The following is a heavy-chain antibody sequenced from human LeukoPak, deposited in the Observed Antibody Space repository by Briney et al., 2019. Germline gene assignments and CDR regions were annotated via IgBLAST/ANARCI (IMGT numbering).Heavy chain of an antibody. CDR2: INRSGSEK. J-gene: IGHJ6*02. CDR3: AREYCSGGSCYFSMDV. D-gene: IGHD2-15*01. CDR1: GFTFSSYW. Sequence: GGSLRLSCAASGFTFSSYWMSWVRQAPGKGLEWVSNINRSGSEKYYVDSVKGRFTISRDNAKNSLYLQMNSLRAEDTAVYYCAREYCSGGSCYFSMDVWGQGTTVTVSS. V-gene: IGHV3-7*01.